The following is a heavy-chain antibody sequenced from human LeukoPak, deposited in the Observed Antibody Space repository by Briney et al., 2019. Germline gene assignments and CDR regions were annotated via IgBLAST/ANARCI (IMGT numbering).Heavy chain of an antibody. CDR1: GFTFSSRA. D-gene: IGHD2-8*01. Sequence: GGSLRLSCAASGFTFSSRAMSWVRQAPGKGLEWVPAISGSGGSTYYADSVKGRFTISRDNSKNTLYLQMNSLRAEDTAVYYCAKADWVYCTNGVCYRYWGQGTLVTVSS. V-gene: IGHV3-23*01. CDR3: AKADWVYCTNGVCYRY. CDR2: ISGSGGST. J-gene: IGHJ4*02.